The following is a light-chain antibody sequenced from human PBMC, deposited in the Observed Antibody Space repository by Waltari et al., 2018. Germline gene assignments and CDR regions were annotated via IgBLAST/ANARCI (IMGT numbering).Light chain of an antibody. Sequence: DIVLTQSPDSLAVSLGERATINCRSSQSILYSSNNKNYLAWYQQKPGQPPRLLIFWASTRDSGVPDRFSGSASGTDFTLTISSLQAEDVAVYYCQHYYETPWTFVQGTKVE. J-gene: IGKJ1*01. CDR2: WAS. V-gene: IGKV4-1*01. CDR1: QSILYSSNNKNY. CDR3: QHYYETPWT.